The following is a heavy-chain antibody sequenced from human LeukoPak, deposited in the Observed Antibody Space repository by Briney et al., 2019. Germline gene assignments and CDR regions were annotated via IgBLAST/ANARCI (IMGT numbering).Heavy chain of an antibody. CDR2: IYHSGST. Sequence: SETLSLTCTVSGYSISSGYYWGWIRQPPGKGLEWIGSIYHSGSTNYNPSLKSRVTISVDTSKNQFSLKLSSVTAADTAVYYCARDRGYSYPTDFDYWGQGTLVTVSS. CDR3: ARDRGYSYPTDFDY. J-gene: IGHJ4*02. V-gene: IGHV4-38-2*02. CDR1: GYSISSGYY. D-gene: IGHD5-18*01.